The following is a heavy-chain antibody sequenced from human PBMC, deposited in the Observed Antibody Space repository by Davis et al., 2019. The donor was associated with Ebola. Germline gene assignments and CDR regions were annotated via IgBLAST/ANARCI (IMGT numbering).Heavy chain of an antibody. Sequence: SETLSLTCTVSGGSFSSYYWSWIRQPPGKGLEWIGYIYYSGSTNYNPSLKSRVTISVDTSKNQFSLKLSSVTAADTAVYYCARVGYYDIFNVMDVWGQGTTVTVSS. CDR3: ARVGYYDIFNVMDV. J-gene: IGHJ6*02. CDR1: GGSFSSYY. V-gene: IGHV4-59*01. D-gene: IGHD3-9*01. CDR2: IYYSGST.